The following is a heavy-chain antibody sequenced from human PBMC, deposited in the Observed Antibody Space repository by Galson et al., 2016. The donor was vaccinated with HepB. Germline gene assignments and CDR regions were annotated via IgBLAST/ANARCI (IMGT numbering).Heavy chain of an antibody. J-gene: IGHJ5*02. V-gene: IGHV3-53*01. Sequence: SLRLSCAASGFTVGSTYMTWVRQAPGKGLEWVSLISYGGTTYYAESVKGRLTISRDNSNNILYLQMNSLRAEDTAVYYCVRAPALPAPSPWGQGTLVTVSS. CDR1: GFTVGSTY. CDR3: VRAPALPAPSP. D-gene: IGHD2-2*02. CDR2: ISYGGTT.